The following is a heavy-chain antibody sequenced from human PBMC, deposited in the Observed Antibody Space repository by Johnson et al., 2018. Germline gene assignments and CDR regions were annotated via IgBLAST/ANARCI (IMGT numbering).Heavy chain of an antibody. D-gene: IGHD4-17*01. V-gene: IGHV3-9*01. Sequence: VQLVQSGGGLVQPGRSLRLSCAASGFTFDDYAMHWVRQAPGKGLEWVSGINSDGSSTSYADSVKGRFTISRDNAKNTLYLQMNSLRAEDTAVYYCARVVPGDYSVSDIWGQGTMVTVSS. CDR1: GFTFDDYA. CDR3: ARVVPGDYSVSDI. CDR2: INSDGSST. J-gene: IGHJ3*02.